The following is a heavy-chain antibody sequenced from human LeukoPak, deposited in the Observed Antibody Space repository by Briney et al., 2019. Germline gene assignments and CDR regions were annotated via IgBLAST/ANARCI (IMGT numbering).Heavy chain of an antibody. CDR1: CVSISSSSYY. CDR3: ARRPGIAVADPYFDY. V-gene: IGHV4-39*01. Sequence: KPSETLSLTCTVSCVSISSSSYYWRWPRHPPGKGRGWMGSIYYSENTHYNVSLKRRVPISVDVSKNQFSLRLSSVTAADTAVYYCARRPGIAVADPYFDYWGQGTLVTVSS. D-gene: IGHD6-19*01. J-gene: IGHJ4*02. CDR2: IYYSENT.